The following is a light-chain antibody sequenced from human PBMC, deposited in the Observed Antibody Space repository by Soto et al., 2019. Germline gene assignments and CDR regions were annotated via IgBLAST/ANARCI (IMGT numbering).Light chain of an antibody. CDR3: QQRDHWFT. CDR1: QSVSDY. J-gene: IGKJ5*01. Sequence: EIVLTQSPATLSLSPGERATLSCRASQSVSDYLAWYQQKPGQAPRLLIYYASNRAPGIPARFSGSGSGTDFILTISSLEPEDFAVYYCQQRDHWFTFGQGTRLEIK. V-gene: IGKV3-11*01. CDR2: YAS.